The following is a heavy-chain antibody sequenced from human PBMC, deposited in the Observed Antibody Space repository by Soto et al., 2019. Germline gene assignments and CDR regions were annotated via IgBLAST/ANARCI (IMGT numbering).Heavy chain of an antibody. CDR1: GGSFRDYA. CDR3: ATSRGFYAAMDV. CDR2: IMAVFGTA. Sequence: QVHLVQSGAEVKKPGSSVKVSCRVSGGSFRDYAISWVRQAPGQGPEWMGGIMAVFGTATYAQRFQGRVTISADDSTSTAYMDLSSLTSGDAAVYYCATSRGFYAAMDVWGQGTTVSVSS. D-gene: IGHD3-16*01. J-gene: IGHJ6*02. V-gene: IGHV1-69*01.